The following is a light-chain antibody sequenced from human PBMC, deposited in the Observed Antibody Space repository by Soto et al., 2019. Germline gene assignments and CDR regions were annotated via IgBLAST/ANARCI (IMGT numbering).Light chain of an antibody. J-gene: IGLJ1*01. CDR1: SSDVGGYNY. Sequence: VLTQPASVSGSPGQSITISCTGTSSDVGGYNYVSWYQQHPGKAPKLMIYEVSNWPSGVSNRFSGSKSGNTASLTISGLQAEDEADYYCSSYTSSSTYVFGTGTKVTVL. V-gene: IGLV2-14*01. CDR2: EVS. CDR3: SSYTSSSTYV.